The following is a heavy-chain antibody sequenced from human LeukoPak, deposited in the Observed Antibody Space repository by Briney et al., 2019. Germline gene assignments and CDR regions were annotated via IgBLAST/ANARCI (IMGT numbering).Heavy chain of an antibody. J-gene: IGHJ4*02. CDR1: GGPISRYY. CDR2: IYYSGST. V-gene: IGHV4-59*13. D-gene: IGHD6-19*01. Sequence: SETLSLTCTVCGGPISRYYWSWIRQPPGKALEGVGYIYYSGSTNYNPPLKSPVTISLDTSKKHFSLKLSSVTAAETAVYYCAKEGSSGWVPNYWGQGTLVTVSS. CDR3: AKEGSSGWVPNY.